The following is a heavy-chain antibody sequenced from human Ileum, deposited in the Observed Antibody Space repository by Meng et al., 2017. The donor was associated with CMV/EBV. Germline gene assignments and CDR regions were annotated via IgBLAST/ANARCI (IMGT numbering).Heavy chain of an antibody. CDR1: GFIFSDYN. Sequence: GGSLRLSCAASGFIFSDYNMNWVRQAPGKGPEWVSTISSSGTYIYYADSLRGRFTISRDNAKNSLYLQMNSLRAEDTAVYYCATGGSVRVGGNDAFHIWGQGAMVTV. V-gene: IGHV3-21*01. J-gene: IGHJ3*02. CDR3: ATGGSVRVGGNDAFHI. CDR2: ISSSGTYI. D-gene: IGHD2-15*01.